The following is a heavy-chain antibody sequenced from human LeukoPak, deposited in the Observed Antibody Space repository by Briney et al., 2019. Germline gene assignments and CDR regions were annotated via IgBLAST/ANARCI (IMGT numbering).Heavy chain of an antibody. CDR2: IIPIFGTA. CDR1: GGTFSSYA. CDR3: ASGYDYEDDY. V-gene: IGHV1-69*05. J-gene: IGHJ4*02. D-gene: IGHD4-17*01. Sequence: GSSVKVSCKASGGTFSSYAISWVRQAPGQGLEWMGRIIPIFGTANYAQKFQGRVTITTDESASTAYMELSSLRSEDTAVYYCASGYDYEDDYWGQGTLVTVSS.